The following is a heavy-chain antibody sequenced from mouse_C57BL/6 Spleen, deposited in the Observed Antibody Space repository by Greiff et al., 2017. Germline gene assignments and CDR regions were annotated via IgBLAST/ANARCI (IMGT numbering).Heavy chain of an antibody. CDR3: ARYTPYYTMDY. J-gene: IGHJ4*01. CDR1: GFTFTDYY. V-gene: IGHV7-3*01. Sequence: EVHLVESGGGLVQPGGSLSLSCAASGFTFTDYYMSWVRQPPGKALEWLGFIRNKANGYTTEYSASVKGRFTISRDNSQSILYLQMNALRAEDSATYYCARYTPYYTMDYWGQGTSVTVSS. CDR2: IRNKANGYTT.